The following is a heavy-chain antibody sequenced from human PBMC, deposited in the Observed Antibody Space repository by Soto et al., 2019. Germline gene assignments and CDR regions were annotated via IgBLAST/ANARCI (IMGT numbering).Heavy chain of an antibody. V-gene: IGHV3-23*01. J-gene: IGHJ3*02. Sequence: EVQLLESGGGLVQPGGSLRLSCAASGFTFSSYAMSWVRQAPGKGLEWVSAISGSGGSTYYADSVKGRFTISRDNSKNTQYLQMNRLRADDPAVYYRAKDRGRELRSFDWYTEPDAFDIGGQGTMVTVS. CDR2: ISGSGGST. CDR1: GFTFSSYA. D-gene: IGHD3-9*01. CDR3: AKDRGRELRSFDWYTEPDAFDI.